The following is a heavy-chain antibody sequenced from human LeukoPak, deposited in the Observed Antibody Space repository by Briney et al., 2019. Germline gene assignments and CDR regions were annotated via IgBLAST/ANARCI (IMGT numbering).Heavy chain of an antibody. CDR1: GFTFSSYS. Sequence: GGSLRLSCAASGFTFSSYSMNWVRQAPGKGLEWVSYISSSSSTIYYADSVKGRFTISRDNAKNSLYLQMNSLRAEDTAVYYCAEGEERGYSYGWRAFDIWGQGTMVTVSS. J-gene: IGHJ3*02. V-gene: IGHV3-48*04. D-gene: IGHD5-18*01. CDR3: AEGEERGYSYGWRAFDI. CDR2: ISSSSSTI.